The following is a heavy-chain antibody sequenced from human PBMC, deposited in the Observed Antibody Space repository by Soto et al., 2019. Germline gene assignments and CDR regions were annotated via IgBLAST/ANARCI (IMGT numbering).Heavy chain of an antibody. CDR2: ISYSGSS. CDR3: ARGDFEDTGYDSLHFFDF. V-gene: IGHV4-61*01. D-gene: IGHD3-9*01. CDR1: GDSVRSDTYH. J-gene: IGHJ4*02. Sequence: QVQLQESGPGLVKPSETLSLTCTVSGDSVRSDTYHWTWIRQPPGKGLEWIGYISYSGSSHYNPSLESRVTMSIDTSKNWFSLRLSSVTAADTAVYYCARGDFEDTGYDSLHFFDFWGQGTLVTVSS.